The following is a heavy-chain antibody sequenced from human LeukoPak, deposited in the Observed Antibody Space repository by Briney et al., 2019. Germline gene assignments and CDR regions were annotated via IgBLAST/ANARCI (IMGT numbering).Heavy chain of an antibody. CDR3: ARDQVLLWFGELSY. CDR1: GFTFSSYW. D-gene: IGHD3-10*01. CDR2: IKQDGSEK. J-gene: IGHJ4*02. V-gene: IGHV3-7*01. Sequence: GGSLRLSCAASGFTFSSYWMSWVRQAPGKGLEWVANIKQDGSEKYYVDSVKGRFTISRDNAKNSLYLQMNSLRAEDTAVYYCARDQVLLWFGELSYWGQGTLVTVSS.